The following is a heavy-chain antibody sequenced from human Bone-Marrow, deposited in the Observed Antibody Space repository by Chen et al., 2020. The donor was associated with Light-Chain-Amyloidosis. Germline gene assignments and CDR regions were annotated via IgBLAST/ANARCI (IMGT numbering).Heavy chain of an antibody. Sequence: EVQLVESGGGLPQRGGSLLLSCAASGFAFSSYAMSWVRHAAGKGLEWVSTISGSGGSSYYGDSVKSRITIARGNSENALLLQMSSLRAKDTAVDYCAKDISYDNILPGYPADAFDIWGQGTMVTVSS. CDR1: GFAFSSYA. CDR3: AKDISYDNILPGYPADAFDI. D-gene: IGHD3-9*01. V-gene: IGHV3-23*04. J-gene: IGHJ3*02. CDR2: ISGSGGSS.